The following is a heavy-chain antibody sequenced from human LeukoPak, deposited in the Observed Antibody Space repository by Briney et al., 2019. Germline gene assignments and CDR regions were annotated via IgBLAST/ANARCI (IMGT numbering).Heavy chain of an antibody. CDR2: IYHSGST. D-gene: IGHD3-3*01. J-gene: IGHJ4*02. CDR1: GGSISSGGYY. CDR3: ARVGKITIFGVVIGSFDY. Sequence: PSETLSLTCTVSGGSISSGGYYWSWIRQPPGKGLEWIGYIYHSGSTYYNPSLKSRVTISVDRSKNQFSLKLSSVTAADTAVYYCARVGKITIFGVVIGSFDYWGQGTLVTVSS. V-gene: IGHV4-30-2*01.